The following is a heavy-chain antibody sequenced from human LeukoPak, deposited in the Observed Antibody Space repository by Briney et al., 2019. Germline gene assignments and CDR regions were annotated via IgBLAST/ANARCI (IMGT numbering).Heavy chain of an antibody. CDR3: ARVRAYYDSSDKDY. D-gene: IGHD3-22*01. J-gene: IGHJ4*02. CDR1: GFTVSSNY. CDR2: IYSGGST. V-gene: IGHV3-53*01. Sequence: GGSLRLSCAASGFTVSSNYTSWVRQAPGKGLEWVSVIYSGGSTYYADSVKGRFTISRDNSKNTLYLQMNSLRAEDTAVYYCARVRAYYDSSDKDYWGQGTLVTVSS.